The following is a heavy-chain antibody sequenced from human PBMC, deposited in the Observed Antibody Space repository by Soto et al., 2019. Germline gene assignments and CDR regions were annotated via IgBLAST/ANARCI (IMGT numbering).Heavy chain of an antibody. CDR3: ARQASSYYYYYGMDV. V-gene: IGHV3-11*01. Sequence: PGGSLRLSCAASGFTFSSYAMSWIRQAPGKGLEWVSYISSSGETIYYADSVKGRFTISRDNAKNSLYLQMNSLRAEDTAVYYCARQASSYYYYYGMDVWGRGTTVTVSS. CDR1: GFTFSSYA. CDR2: ISSSGETI. J-gene: IGHJ6*02.